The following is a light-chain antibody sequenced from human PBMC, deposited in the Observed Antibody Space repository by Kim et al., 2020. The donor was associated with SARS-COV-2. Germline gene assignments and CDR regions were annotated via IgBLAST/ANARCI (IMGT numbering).Light chain of an antibody. J-gene: IGKJ2*01. V-gene: IGKV1-5*03. CDR2: KAS. CDR1: QDITGW. Sequence: DIQMTQSPSTLSASVGDRVSITCRASQDITGWLAWYQQLPGKAPKVLIYKASSLASGVPSRFSGSGSGTEFTLTISSLQPDDFATYYCQHYNTYPYTFGQGTKLEI. CDR3: QHYNTYPYT.